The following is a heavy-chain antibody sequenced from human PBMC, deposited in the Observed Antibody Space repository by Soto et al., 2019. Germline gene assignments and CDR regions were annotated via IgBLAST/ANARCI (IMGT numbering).Heavy chain of an antibody. D-gene: IGHD2-2*01. J-gene: IGHJ6*02. CDR3: ARELVPAAIYYGMDV. CDR1: GHTFTSYD. CDR2: MNPNSGNT. Sequence: QVQLVQSGAEVKKPGASVKVSCKVSGHTFTSYDINWVRQATGQGLEWMGWMNPNSGNTGYAQKFQGRVTMTRNTSISTAYMELSSLRSEDTAVYYCARELVPAAIYYGMDVWGQGTTVTVSS. V-gene: IGHV1-8*01.